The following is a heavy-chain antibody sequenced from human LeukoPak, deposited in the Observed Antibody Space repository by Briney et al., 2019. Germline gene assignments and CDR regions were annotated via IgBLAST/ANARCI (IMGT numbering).Heavy chain of an antibody. J-gene: IGHJ6*03. CDR2: ISWNSGSI. CDR1: GFTFDDYA. D-gene: IGHD3-10*01. CDR3: AKGGPRLYYYMDV. Sequence: QPGGSLRLSCAASGFTFDDYAMHWVRQAPGKGLEWVSGISWNSGSIGYADSVKGRFTISRDNAKNSLYLQMNSLRAEDMALYYCAKGGPRLYYYMDVWGKGTTVTVSS. V-gene: IGHV3-9*03.